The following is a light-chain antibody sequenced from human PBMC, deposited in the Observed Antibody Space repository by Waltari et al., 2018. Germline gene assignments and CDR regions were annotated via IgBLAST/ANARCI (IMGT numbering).Light chain of an antibody. J-gene: IGLJ2*01. V-gene: IGLV2-14*01. CDR3: SSYTSG. CDR1: SSDVGGYNY. Sequence: QSALTQPASVSGSPGQSITISCPGTSSDVGGYNYVSWYQQHPGKAPKLMIYEVSNRPSGVSNRFSGSKSGNTASLTISGLQAEDEADYYCSSYTSGFGGGTKLTVL. CDR2: EVS.